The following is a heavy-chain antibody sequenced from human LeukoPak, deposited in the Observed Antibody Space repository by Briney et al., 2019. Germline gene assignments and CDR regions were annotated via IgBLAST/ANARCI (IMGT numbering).Heavy chain of an antibody. Sequence: GGSLRLSCAASGFSFSDFGMHWIRQAPGKGLEWVTLIRSDGSSIYYAGSVKGRFTISRDNSRNTLYLQMNSLRVEDTAVYYCAKDRDEYGNDCWGQGILVTVST. V-gene: IGHV3-30*02. CDR1: GFSFSDFG. D-gene: IGHD4-11*01. CDR3: AKDRDEYGNDC. J-gene: IGHJ4*02. CDR2: IRSDGSSI.